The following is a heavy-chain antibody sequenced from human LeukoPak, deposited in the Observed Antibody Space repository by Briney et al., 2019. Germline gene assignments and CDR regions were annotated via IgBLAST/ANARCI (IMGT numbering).Heavy chain of an antibody. CDR1: GFRFSSYE. J-gene: IGHJ4*02. V-gene: IGHV3-48*03. CDR3: ARDLVQLWSKDF. D-gene: IGHD5-18*01. Sequence: GGSLRLSCVASGFRFSSYEMNWVRQAPGKGLEWVSYISSSGRNIYYADSVKGRFTISRDNAKNSLYLQMNSLRAEDTAVYYCARDLVQLWSKDFWGQGTLVTVSS. CDR2: ISSSGRNI.